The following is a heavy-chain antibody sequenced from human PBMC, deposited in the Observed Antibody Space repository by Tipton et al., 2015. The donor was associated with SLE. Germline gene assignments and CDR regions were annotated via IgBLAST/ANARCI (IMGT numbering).Heavy chain of an antibody. D-gene: IGHD5-18*01. J-gene: IGHJ2*01. CDR2: IYTSGST. V-gene: IGHV4-61*02. CDR1: GGSISSGSYY. Sequence: TLSLTCTASGGSISSGSYYWSWIRQPAGKGLEWIGRIYTSGSTNYNPSLKSRVTISVDTSKNQFSLKLSSVTDVDTAVYYCARTAGRSVKLWYFDLWGRGTVVAVSS. CDR3: ARTAGRSVKLWYFDL.